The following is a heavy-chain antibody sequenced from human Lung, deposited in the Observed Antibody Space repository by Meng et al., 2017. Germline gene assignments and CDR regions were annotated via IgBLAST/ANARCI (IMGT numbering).Heavy chain of an antibody. CDR1: GFTFSTHW. Sequence: VALWGSGGCFVQPGGSLELFWVASGFTFSTHWMHWVRQAPGKGLEWVSRITGDGSSTIYADSVQGRFTMSRDNAKNTLSLQMNSLRAEDTAVYYCARGGVTTDDWGQGTLVTVSS. CDR3: ARGGVTTDD. D-gene: IGHD4-17*01. CDR2: ITGDGSST. V-gene: IGHV3-74*01. J-gene: IGHJ4*02.